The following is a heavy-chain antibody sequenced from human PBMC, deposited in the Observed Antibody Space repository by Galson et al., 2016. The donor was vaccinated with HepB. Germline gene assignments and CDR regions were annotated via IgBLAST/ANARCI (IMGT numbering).Heavy chain of an antibody. Sequence: ETLSLTCAVYGGSFSGYFWSWIRQPPGKGLEWIGEINIGGSTNYTPSPKSRVTISMDMSMKQFSLKMTSVTAADTAVYYCARGRGTYGMDVWGQGTTVTVSS. V-gene: IGHV4-34*01. CDR2: INIGGST. J-gene: IGHJ6*02. D-gene: IGHD3-16*01. CDR3: ARGRGTYGMDV. CDR1: GGSFSGYF.